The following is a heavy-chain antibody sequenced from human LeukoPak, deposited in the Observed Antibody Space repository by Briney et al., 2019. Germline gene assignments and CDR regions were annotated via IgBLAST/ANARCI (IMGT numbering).Heavy chain of an antibody. J-gene: IGHJ4*02. CDR1: GFSFKDTG. CDR2: IWFDGSTK. V-gene: IGHV3-33*01. D-gene: IGHD2-15*01. CDR3: ARDRPTVTGHCTGDNCYAELG. Sequence: GGSLRLSCAAFGFSFKDTGMHWVRQAPGKGPEWLTIIWFDGSTKYYADSVKGRFTVSRDNSQNILYLQMNDLRAEDTAVYYCARDRPTVTGHCTGDNCYAELGRGLGTQVIVSS.